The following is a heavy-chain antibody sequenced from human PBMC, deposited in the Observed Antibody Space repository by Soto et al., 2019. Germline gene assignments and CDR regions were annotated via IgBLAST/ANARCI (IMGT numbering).Heavy chain of an antibody. J-gene: IGHJ4*02. D-gene: IGHD3-22*01. CDR1: GYSFTNYG. V-gene: IGHV1-18*04. CDR3: ARHRFNYYDNTVYYYFDY. CDR2: ISGHNGDT. Sequence: QVQLVQSGAEVKKPGASVKVSCKASGYSFTNYGISWVRQAPGQGPEWMGWISGHNGDTNHPQSLQGRVTMTTDTSRTTAYMELRSLRSDDTAVYSCARHRFNYYDNTVYYYFDYWGQGTLVTVSS.